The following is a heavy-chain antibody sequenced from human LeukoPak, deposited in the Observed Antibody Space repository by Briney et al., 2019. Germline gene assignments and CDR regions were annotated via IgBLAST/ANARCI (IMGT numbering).Heavy chain of an antibody. CDR1: GFTVSSNY. D-gene: IGHD3-10*01. V-gene: IGHV3-23*01. CDR3: YGSGSYYNPPY. Sequence: GGSLRLSCAASGFTVSSNYMSWVRQAPGKGLEWVSAISGSGGSTYYADSVKGRFTISRDNSKNTLYLQMNSLRAEDTAVYYCYGSGSYYNPPYWGQGTLVTVSS. J-gene: IGHJ4*02. CDR2: ISGSGGST.